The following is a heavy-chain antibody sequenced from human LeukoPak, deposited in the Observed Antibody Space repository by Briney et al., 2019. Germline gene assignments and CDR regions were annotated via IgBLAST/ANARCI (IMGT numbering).Heavy chain of an antibody. CDR3: ARGCAHGIYYTNYYNGMDI. CDR2: INHSGSI. V-gene: IGHV4-34*01. J-gene: IGHJ6*02. CDR1: GGSFSGYY. D-gene: IGHD2-8*01. Sequence: PPGTLSLTCVVYGGSFSGYYWSWVRHPPGEGLEWVGEINHSGSINFNAFAKSPDTISGDASKDQYSLKMSSVTAADTAVYYCARGCAHGIYYTNYYNGMDIWGQGTTVAVSS.